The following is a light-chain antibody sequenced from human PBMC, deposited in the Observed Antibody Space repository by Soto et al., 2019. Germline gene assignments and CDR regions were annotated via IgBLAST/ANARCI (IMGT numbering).Light chain of an antibody. Sequence: QSALTQPASVSGSPRQSITISCTGTSRDVGGYNYVSWYQQHPGKAPKLMIYEFSNRPSGVSNRFSGSKSGNTASLTISGLQAEDEADYYCSSYTSSSIDYVFATGTKVTVL. V-gene: IGLV2-14*01. CDR3: SSYTSSSIDYV. J-gene: IGLJ1*01. CDR1: SRDVGGYNY. CDR2: EFS.